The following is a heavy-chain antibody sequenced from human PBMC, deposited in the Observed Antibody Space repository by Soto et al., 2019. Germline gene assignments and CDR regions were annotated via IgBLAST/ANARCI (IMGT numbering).Heavy chain of an antibody. CDR3: ARAGVAATGSGEYAMDV. V-gene: IGHV1-2*02. CDR1: GDTFTGYY. J-gene: IGHJ6*02. D-gene: IGHD6-13*01. Sequence: GASVKVSCKASGDTFTGYYMHWVRQAPGQGLEWMGWINPNKGVTKFAQKFQGRVTMTRDTSISTAYMELSRLRSDDTAVYYCARAGVAATGSGEYAMDVWGQGTTVTVSS. CDR2: INPNKGVT.